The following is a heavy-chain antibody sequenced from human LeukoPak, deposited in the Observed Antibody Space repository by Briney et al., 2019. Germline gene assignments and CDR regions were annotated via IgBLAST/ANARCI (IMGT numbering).Heavy chain of an antibody. CDR1: GFTFSSYS. D-gene: IGHD4-23*01. CDR2: ISSSGSTI. V-gene: IGHV3-48*04. CDR3: ARTPLYVGSRSFDY. J-gene: IGHJ4*02. Sequence: GGSLRLSCAASGFTFSSYSMNWVRQAPGKGLEWVSYISSSGSTIYYADSVKGRFTISRDNAKNSLYLQMNSLRAEDTAVYYCARTPLYVGSRSFDYWGQGTLVTVSS.